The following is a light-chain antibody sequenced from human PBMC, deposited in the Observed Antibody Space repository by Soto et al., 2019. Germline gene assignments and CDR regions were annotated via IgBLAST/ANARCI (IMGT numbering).Light chain of an antibody. J-gene: IGKJ1*01. CDR1: PGISNY. Sequence: DIQITQSPSAMSASLEDRVTITSRASPGISNYLAWFQQKPGKVPKRLIYAASSLQTGVPSRFSGSGSGTDFILTINWLQSEEFATYYCQQYYDYPRTFGQGTKVDI. CDR3: QQYYDYPRT. V-gene: IGKV1-17*03. CDR2: AAS.